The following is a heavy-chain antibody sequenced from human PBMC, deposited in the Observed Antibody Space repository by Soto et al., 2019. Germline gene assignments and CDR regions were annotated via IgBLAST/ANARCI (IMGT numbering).Heavy chain of an antibody. CDR3: ARRYGWLYFDY. V-gene: IGHV4-31*03. D-gene: IGHD3-10*01. CDR2: IYYSGST. CDR1: GGSISSGGYY. Sequence: SETLSLTCTVSGGSISSGGYYWSWIRQHPGKGLEWIGSIYYSGSTYYNPSLKSRVTMSLDTSRNQFSLKLSSVTAAATALYYCARRYGWLYFDYWGQGSLVTVSS. J-gene: IGHJ4*02.